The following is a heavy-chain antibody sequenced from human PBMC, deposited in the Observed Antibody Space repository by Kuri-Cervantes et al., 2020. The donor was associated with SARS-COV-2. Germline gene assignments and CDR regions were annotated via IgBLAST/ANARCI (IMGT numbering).Heavy chain of an antibody. V-gene: IGHV3-15*01. J-gene: IGHJ6*03. CDR2: IKSKTDGGTT. CDR3: TRRDDFWSGYFPPNYMDV. D-gene: IGHD3-3*01. CDR1: GFTFSNAW. Sequence: ETLSLTCAASGFTFSNAWMSWVRQAPGKGLEWVGRIKSKTDGGTTDYAAPVKGRFTISRDDSKNTLYLQMNSLKTEDTAVYYCTRRDDFWSGYFPPNYMDVWGKGTTVTVSS.